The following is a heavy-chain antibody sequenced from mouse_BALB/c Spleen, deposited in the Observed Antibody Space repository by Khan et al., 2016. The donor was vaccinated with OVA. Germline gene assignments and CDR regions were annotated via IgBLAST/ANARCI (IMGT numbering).Heavy chain of an antibody. V-gene: IGHV9-3-1*01. J-gene: IGHJ1*01. D-gene: IGHD1-1*02. CDR3: ASGGYWYFDV. CDR2: INTYTGEP. Sequence: QIQLVQSGPEVKKPGETVKISCKASGYSFTNYGMNWVRQAPGKGLKWMGWINTYTGEPTYADDFKGRFAFSLATSASTAYLPLNNLKNEDTATYFCASGGYWYFDVWGAGTTVTVSS. CDR1: GYSFTNYG.